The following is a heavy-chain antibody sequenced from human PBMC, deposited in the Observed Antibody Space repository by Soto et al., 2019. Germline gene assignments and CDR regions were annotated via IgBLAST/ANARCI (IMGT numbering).Heavy chain of an antibody. Sequence: GGSLRLSCAASGFTFSSYSMNWVRQAPGKGLEWVSSISSSSSYIYYADSVKGRFTISRDNAKNSLYLQMNSLRAEDTAVYYCARDSILRYFDWMIDYWGQGTLVTVSS. CDR2: ISSSSSYI. CDR1: GFTFSSYS. V-gene: IGHV3-21*01. J-gene: IGHJ4*02. D-gene: IGHD3-9*01. CDR3: ARDSILRYFDWMIDY.